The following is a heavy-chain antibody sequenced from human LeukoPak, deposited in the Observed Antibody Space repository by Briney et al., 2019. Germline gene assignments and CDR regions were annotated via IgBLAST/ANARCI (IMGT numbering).Heavy chain of an antibody. CDR2: INHSGST. J-gene: IGHJ4*02. D-gene: IGHD6-19*01. V-gene: IGHV4-34*01. CDR1: GGSFSGYY. Sequence: PSETLSLTCAVYGGSFSGYYWSWIRQPPGKGLEWIGEINHSGSTNYNPSLKSRVTISVDTSKNQFSLKLSSVTAADTAVYYCARHLTGSGWLPLGYWGQGTLVTVSS. CDR3: ARHLTGSGWLPLGY.